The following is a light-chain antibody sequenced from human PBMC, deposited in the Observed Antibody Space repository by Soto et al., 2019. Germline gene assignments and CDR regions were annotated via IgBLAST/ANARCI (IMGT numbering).Light chain of an antibody. CDR3: QQYNSYSRT. J-gene: IGKJ1*01. V-gene: IGKV1-5*03. Sequence: DIQMTQSPSTLSASVGDRVTITCRASQSISSLLAWYQQKPGKAPKLLIYKASSLKSGVPSRFSGSGSGTEFTLTISSLQPDDFATYYCQQYNSYSRTFGQGTKVEIK. CDR2: KAS. CDR1: QSISSL.